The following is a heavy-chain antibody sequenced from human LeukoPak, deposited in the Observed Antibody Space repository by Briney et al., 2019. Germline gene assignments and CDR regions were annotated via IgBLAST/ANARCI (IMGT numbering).Heavy chain of an antibody. V-gene: IGHV1-18*01. J-gene: IGHJ5*02. CDR2: ISAYNGNT. CDR1: GYTFTSYD. D-gene: IGHD3-3*01. Sequence: AASVKVSCKASGYTFTSYDINWVRQAPGQGLEWMGWISAYNGNTNYAQKLQGRVTMTTDTSTSTAYMELRSLRSDDTAVYYCARVGFWDFWSGYYLNWFDPWGQGTLVTVSS. CDR3: ARVGFWDFWSGYYLNWFDP.